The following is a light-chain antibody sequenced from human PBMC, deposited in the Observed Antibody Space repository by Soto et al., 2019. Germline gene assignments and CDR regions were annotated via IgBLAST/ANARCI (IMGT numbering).Light chain of an antibody. CDR3: SSYAGSHNFGV. Sequence: QSALTQPPSASGSPGQSVTISCAGTSSDVGGYNYVSWYQQHPGKAPKLMICEVNKRPSGVPDRFSGSKSGNTASLTVSGLQAEDEADYYCSSYAGSHNFGVFGTGTKLTVL. CDR2: EVN. V-gene: IGLV2-8*01. CDR1: SSDVGGYNY. J-gene: IGLJ1*01.